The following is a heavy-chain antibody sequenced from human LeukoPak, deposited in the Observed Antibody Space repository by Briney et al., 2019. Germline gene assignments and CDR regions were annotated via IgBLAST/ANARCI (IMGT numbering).Heavy chain of an antibody. CDR3: ARLLPTVTTRVYYYYGMDV. CDR2: IYYSGST. D-gene: IGHD4-17*01. V-gene: IGHV4-30-4*08. J-gene: IGHJ6*02. CDR1: GGSISSGDYY. Sequence: PSETLSLTCTVSGGSISSGDYYWSWIRQPPGKGLEWIGYIYYSGSTYYNPSLKSRVTISVDTSKNQFSLKLSSVTAADTAVYYCARLLPTVTTRVYYYYGMDVWGQGTTVTVSS.